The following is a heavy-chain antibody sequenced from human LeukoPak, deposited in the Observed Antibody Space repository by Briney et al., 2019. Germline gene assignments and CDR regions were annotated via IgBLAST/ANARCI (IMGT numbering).Heavy chain of an antibody. CDR3: ARDQGGYAAAGDFDY. Sequence: GASVKVSCKASGGTFSSYAISWVRQAPGQGLEWMGGIIPIFGTANYAQKFQGRVTITADESTSTAYMELSSLRSEDTAVYYCARDQGGYAAAGDFDYWGQGTLVTVSS. J-gene: IGHJ4*02. CDR2: IIPIFGTA. D-gene: IGHD6-13*01. V-gene: IGHV1-69*13. CDR1: GGTFSSYA.